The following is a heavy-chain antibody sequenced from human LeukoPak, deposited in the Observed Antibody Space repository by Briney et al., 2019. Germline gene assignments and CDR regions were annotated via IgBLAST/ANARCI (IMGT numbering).Heavy chain of an antibody. CDR1: GFTFSSYA. V-gene: IGHV3-23*01. CDR2: ISGSGGST. D-gene: IGHD2-2*01. J-gene: IGHJ4*02. Sequence: GGSLRLSCAASGFTFSSYATSWVRQAPGKGLEWVSAISGSGGSTYYADSVKGRFTISRDNSKNTLYLQMNSLRAEDTAVYYCAKDGNIVVVPAEYFDYWGQGTLVTVSS. CDR3: AKDGNIVVVPAEYFDY.